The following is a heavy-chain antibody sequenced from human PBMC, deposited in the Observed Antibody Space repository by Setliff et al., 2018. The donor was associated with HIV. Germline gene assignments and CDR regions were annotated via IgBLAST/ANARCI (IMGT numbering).Heavy chain of an antibody. Sequence: KTSETLSLTCTVSGGSISSSSYYWGWIRQPPGKGLEWIGSIYYSGSTYYNPSLKSRVTISVDTSKNQFSLKVNSVTAADTAVYYCARRLSTVTTPFDPWGQGILVTVSS. V-gene: IGHV4-39*07. J-gene: IGHJ5*02. CDR3: ARRLSTVTTPFDP. CDR2: IYYSGST. CDR1: GGSISSSSYY. D-gene: IGHD4-17*01.